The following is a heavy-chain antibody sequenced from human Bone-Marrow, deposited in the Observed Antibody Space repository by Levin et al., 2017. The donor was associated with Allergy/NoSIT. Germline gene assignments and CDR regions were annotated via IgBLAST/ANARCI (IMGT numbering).Heavy chain of an antibody. CDR2: FSARGGRT. V-gene: IGHV3-23*01. CDR3: AKGQTSNDYDIGGYFDD. CDR1: GFTFSNHA. Sequence: GESLKISCAASGFTFSNHAMSWVRQAPGKGLEWVSGFSARGGRTYYADSVKGRFTISRDNSKNTLYLQMNNLRAEDTALYHCAKGQTSNDYDIGGYFDDWGQGTLVTVSS. J-gene: IGHJ4*02. D-gene: IGHD3-22*01.